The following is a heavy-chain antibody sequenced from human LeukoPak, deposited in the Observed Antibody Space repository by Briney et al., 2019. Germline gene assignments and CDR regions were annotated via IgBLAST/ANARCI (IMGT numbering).Heavy chain of an antibody. J-gene: IGHJ6*03. CDR1: GFTFSSYS. V-gene: IGHV3-48*04. CDR3: ARLPAAIPDYYMDV. D-gene: IGHD2-2*01. CDR2: ISSSSSTI. Sequence: GGSLRLSCAASGFTFSSYSMNWVRQAPGKGLEWVSYISSSSSTIYYADSVKGRFTISRDNAKNSLYLQMNSLRAEDTAVYYCARLPAAIPDYYMDVWGKGTTVTVSS.